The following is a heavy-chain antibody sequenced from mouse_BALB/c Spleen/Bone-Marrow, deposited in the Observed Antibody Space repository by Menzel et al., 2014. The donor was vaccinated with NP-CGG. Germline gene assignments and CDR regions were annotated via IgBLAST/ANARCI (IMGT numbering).Heavy chain of an antibody. V-gene: IGHV3-6*02. J-gene: IGHJ1*01. D-gene: IGHD2-2*01. CDR1: GFSITSGYY. Sequence: VQLKESGPGLMKPSQSLSLTCSVTGFSITSGYYWSWIRQFPGHTLEWMGYITFDGSYDYNPSLKNRISITRDTSNNQFFLKLNSVTAEDTASYYCARALVSCVWYFDVWGAGTTVTVSS. CDR3: ARALVSCVWYFDV. CDR2: ITFDGSY.